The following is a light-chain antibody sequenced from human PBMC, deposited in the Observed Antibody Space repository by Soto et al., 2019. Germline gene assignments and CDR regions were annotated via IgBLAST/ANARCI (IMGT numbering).Light chain of an antibody. V-gene: IGKV4-1*01. J-gene: IGKJ4*01. CDR1: HIVLYSSNNKNY. Sequence: DLVLTQSPDSLSVSLGERATINCKSIHIVLYSSNNKNYLAWYQQKPGQPPKLLIYWASTRESGVPDRFSGSGSGTDFTLTISSLQAEDVAVYYCQQYYSTPLTFGGGTKVDI. CDR3: QQYYSTPLT. CDR2: WAS.